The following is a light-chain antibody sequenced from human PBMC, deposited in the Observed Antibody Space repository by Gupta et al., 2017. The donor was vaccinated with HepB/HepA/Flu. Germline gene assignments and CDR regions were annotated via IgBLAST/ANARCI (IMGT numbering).Light chain of an antibody. CDR3: SSYISSNTLAV. CDR2: DVT. J-gene: IGLJ3*02. Sequence: QSALTQPASASGSPGQSLTISCTGTSSDVSWYQQHPGKAPQLLIYDVTKRPARVSYRFSWSTAGNTASPIISGLQAEDEAYYYGSSYISSNTLAVFGGGTKVTVL. V-gene: IGLV2-14*01. CDR1: SSDV.